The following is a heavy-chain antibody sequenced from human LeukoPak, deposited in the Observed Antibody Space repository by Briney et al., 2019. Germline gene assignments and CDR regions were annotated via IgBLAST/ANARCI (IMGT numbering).Heavy chain of an antibody. D-gene: IGHD3-22*01. J-gene: IGHJ4*02. V-gene: IGHV3-49*03. Sequence: GGSLRLSCIASGFTFGDYAMSWFRQAPGKGLEWVGFIRSKPYGGTTEYAMSVKGRFTISRDDSKSIAYLQMYSLKTEDTAVYFCTSNHDSSGYTPDYWGQGTLVTVSS. CDR3: TSNHDSSGYTPDY. CDR1: GFTFGDYA. CDR2: IRSKPYGGTT.